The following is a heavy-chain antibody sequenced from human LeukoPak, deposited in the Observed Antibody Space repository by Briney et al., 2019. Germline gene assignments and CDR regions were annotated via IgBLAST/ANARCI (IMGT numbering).Heavy chain of an antibody. V-gene: IGHV3-64*02. D-gene: IGHD5-24*01. J-gene: IGHJ6*02. Sequence: GGSLRLSCAASGFIFSIYAMHWVRQAPGKGLEYVSAISSNGGSTNYADSVKGRFTISRDNAKNSLYLQMNSLRAEDTAVYYCARRDAMDVWGQGTTVTVSS. CDR3: ARRDAMDV. CDR2: ISSNGGST. CDR1: GFIFSIYA.